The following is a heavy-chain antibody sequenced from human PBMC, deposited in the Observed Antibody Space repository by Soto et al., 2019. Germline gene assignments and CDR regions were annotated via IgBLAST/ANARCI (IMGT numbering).Heavy chain of an antibody. CDR3: AKDRRAGGNSAFYFDF. J-gene: IGHJ4*02. Sequence: GGSLRLSCAASGFKFSNYAMSWVRQAPGKGLEWVSLISATGGGTYYADSVKGRFTISRGNSHNTLYLQVHSLTAEDMAVYYCAKDRRAGGNSAFYFDFWGQGAQVTVSS. D-gene: IGHD3-16*01. V-gene: IGHV3-23*01. CDR2: ISATGGGT. CDR1: GFKFSNYA.